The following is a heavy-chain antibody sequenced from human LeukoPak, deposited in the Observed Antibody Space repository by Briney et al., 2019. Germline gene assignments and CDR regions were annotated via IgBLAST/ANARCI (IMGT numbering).Heavy chain of an antibody. V-gene: IGHV3-73*01. J-gene: IGHJ4*02. CDR3: TRVGPTTADY. CDR1: GFTFSGST. D-gene: IGHD5-12*01. CDR2: IKSKGNTYAT. Sequence: GGSLRLSCAASGFTFSGSTMHWVRQASGKWLEWVGRIKSKGNTYATAYAASVKARFTISRDDSKNTAYLQMNNLKTEDTAMYYCTRVGPTTADYWGAGTLVIVSS.